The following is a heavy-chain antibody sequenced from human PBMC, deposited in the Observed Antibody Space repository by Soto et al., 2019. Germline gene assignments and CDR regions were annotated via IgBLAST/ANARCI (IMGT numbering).Heavy chain of an antibody. CDR2: IYYSGST. CDR1: GGSISSYY. J-gene: IGHJ5*02. CDR3: ARERSSSYNWFDP. D-gene: IGHD6-6*01. V-gene: IGHV4-59*01. Sequence: TLSLTCTVSGGSISSYYWSWIRQRPGKGLEWIGYIYYSGSTNYNPSLKSRVTISVDTSKNQFSLKLSSETAADTAVYYCARERSSSYNWFDPWGQGTLVTVSP.